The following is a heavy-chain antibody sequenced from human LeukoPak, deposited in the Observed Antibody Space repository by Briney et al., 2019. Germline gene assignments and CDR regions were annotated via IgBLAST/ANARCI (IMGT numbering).Heavy chain of an antibody. D-gene: IGHD1-26*01. V-gene: IGHV3-30*01. Sequence: GRSLRLSCAASGLTFSSYAMHWGRQAPGKGLEWVAVISYDGSNKYYADSVKGRFTISGDKSKNTLYLQMNSLRPEDTAFYYCARGPGPIAGAKNPFDIWGQGTMVTVSS. CDR1: GLTFSSYA. CDR3: ARGPGPIAGAKNPFDI. J-gene: IGHJ3*02. CDR2: ISYDGSNK.